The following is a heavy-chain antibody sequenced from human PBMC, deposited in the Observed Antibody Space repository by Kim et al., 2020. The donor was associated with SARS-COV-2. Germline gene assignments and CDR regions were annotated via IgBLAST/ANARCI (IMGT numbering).Heavy chain of an antibody. D-gene: IGHD2-21*02. J-gene: IGHJ4*02. Sequence: TYYADSVKGRFTISRDNSKNTLYLQMNSLRAEDTAVYYCANHCGGDCVDYWGQGTLVTVSS. CDR3: ANHCGGDCVDY. V-gene: IGHV3-23*01. CDR2: T.